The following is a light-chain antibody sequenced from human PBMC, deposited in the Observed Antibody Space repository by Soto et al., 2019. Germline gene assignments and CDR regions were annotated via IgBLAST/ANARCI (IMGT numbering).Light chain of an antibody. J-gene: IGKJ3*01. V-gene: IGKV3-15*01. CDR1: QSVSSN. CDR3: QQYNNCPGT. Sequence: EIVMTQSPATLSVSPGERATLSCRASQSVSSNLAWYQQKPGQAPRLLIYGASTRAPGIPARFSGSGSGTEFTLTISSLQSEDFAVYYCQQYNNCPGTFGPGTKVDIK. CDR2: GAS.